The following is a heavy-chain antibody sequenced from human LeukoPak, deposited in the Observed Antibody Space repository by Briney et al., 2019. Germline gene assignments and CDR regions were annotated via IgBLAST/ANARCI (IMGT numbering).Heavy chain of an antibody. CDR3: ARGQRWLQISDY. CDR2: VYYTGTT. V-gene: IGHV4-59*12. CDR1: GDSISSYY. Sequence: SETLSLTCTVSGDSISSYYWSWIRQPPGKGLEWIGYVYYTGTTNYNPSLKSRVTMSVDTSRNQLSLKLSSVTAADTAVYYCARGQRWLQISDYWGQGTLVTVSS. D-gene: IGHD5-24*01. J-gene: IGHJ4*02.